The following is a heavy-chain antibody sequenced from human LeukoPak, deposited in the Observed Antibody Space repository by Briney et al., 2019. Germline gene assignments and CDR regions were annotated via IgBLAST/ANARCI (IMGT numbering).Heavy chain of an antibody. D-gene: IGHD3-10*01. CDR1: GFTFSTNS. J-gene: IGHJ4*02. Sequence: PGGSLRLSCSASGFTFSTNSMHWVRQAPGKGLEWVAVISYDGSNKYYADSVKGRFTISRDNSKNTLYLQMNSLRAEDTAVYYCAREEATTVRGVSDYWGQGTLVTVSS. CDR3: AREEATTVRGVSDY. V-gene: IGHV3-30-3*01. CDR2: ISYDGSNK.